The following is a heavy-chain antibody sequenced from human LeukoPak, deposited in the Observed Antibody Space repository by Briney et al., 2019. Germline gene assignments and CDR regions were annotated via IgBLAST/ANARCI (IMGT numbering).Heavy chain of an antibody. J-gene: IGHJ4*02. V-gene: IGHV5-51*01. CDR2: IYPGDSDT. CDR3: ARLDHIYLAGGFFDY. Sequence: GESLKISCKGSGYSFTSYWIGWVRQMPGKGLEWMGIIYPGDSDTRYSPSFQGQVTISADKSISTAYLQWSSLKASDTAMYYCARLDHIYLAGGFFDYWGQGTLVTVSS. D-gene: IGHD6-19*01. CDR1: GYSFTSYW.